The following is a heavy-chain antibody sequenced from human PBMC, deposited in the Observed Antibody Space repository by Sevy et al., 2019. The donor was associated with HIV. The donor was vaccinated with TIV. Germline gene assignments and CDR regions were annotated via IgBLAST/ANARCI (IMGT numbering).Heavy chain of an antibody. D-gene: IGHD6-19*01. CDR2: IFSSGST. CDR3: VSLFLSYRSGWSYFDY. Sequence: GGFLRLSCAISGFTVNDKYIIWVRQAPGKGVEWVSVIFSSGSTYYADSAKGRFTISRDNSKNTVDLQMNSVRAEDTAVYYCVSLFLSYRSGWSYFDYWGQGTLVTVSS. J-gene: IGHJ4*02. V-gene: IGHV3-66*02. CDR1: GFTVNDKY.